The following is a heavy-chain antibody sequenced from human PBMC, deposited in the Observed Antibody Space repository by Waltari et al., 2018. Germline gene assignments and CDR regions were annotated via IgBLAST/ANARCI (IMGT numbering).Heavy chain of an antibody. D-gene: IGHD2-15*01. J-gene: IGHJ4*02. V-gene: IGHV1-18*01. CDR1: GYAFATFR. Sequence: VQLVQSGPEATTPWTAVKVSCTPSGYAFATFRTNWVRQATGQGLEWVGWISPYHGLADSHPRLQGRVTLTTDTSTNTAYLEVKSLRSDDTAVYYCARGGGPRTVVALTFDSWGQGTLVTVSS. CDR2: ISPYHGLA. CDR3: ARGGGPRTVVALTFDS.